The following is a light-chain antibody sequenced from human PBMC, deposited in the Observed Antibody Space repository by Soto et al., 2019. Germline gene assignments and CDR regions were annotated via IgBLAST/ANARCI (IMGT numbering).Light chain of an antibody. J-gene: IGLJ1*01. CDR3: LSYADTAYV. CDR1: SIDVGGYNY. Sequence: QSVLNQPPSASGSPGQSVTISCAGTSIDVGGYNYVSWYQQYPGKVPKLMIYEVSERPSGVPDRFSGSKSGNTAFLTVSGLQAEDEADYYCLSYADTAYVFGTGTKSPS. CDR2: EVS. V-gene: IGLV2-8*01.